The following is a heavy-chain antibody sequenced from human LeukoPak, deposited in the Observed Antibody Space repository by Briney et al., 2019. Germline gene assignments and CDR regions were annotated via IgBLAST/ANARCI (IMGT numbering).Heavy chain of an antibody. CDR3: ARVRGGYCSSTSCYTGGAFDI. V-gene: IGHV1-18*01. D-gene: IGHD2-2*02. CDR1: GYTFNTYG. CDR2: ISAYNGNT. J-gene: IGHJ3*02. Sequence: ASVKVSCKPSGYTFNTYGITWVRQAPGQGLEWMGWISAYNGNTNYAQKLQGRVTMTTDTSTSTAYMELRSLRSDDTAVYYCARVRGGYCSSTSCYTGGAFDIWGQGTMVTVSS.